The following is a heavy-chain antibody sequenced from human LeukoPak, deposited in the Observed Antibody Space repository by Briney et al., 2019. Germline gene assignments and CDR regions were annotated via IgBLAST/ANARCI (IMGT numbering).Heavy chain of an antibody. CDR1: GFIFSSYA. V-gene: IGHV3-21*01. J-gene: IGHJ3*01. CDR3: ARGLGSGDYVANAFDF. CDR2: ISGSGSYI. Sequence: GGSLRLSCAASGFIFSSYAMNWVRRAPGKGLEWVSSISGSGSYIHYADSMKGRFTISRDNAKKSVYLHMSRLRAEDTAVYYCARGLGSGDYVANAFDFWGRGTTVSVS. D-gene: IGHD4-17*01.